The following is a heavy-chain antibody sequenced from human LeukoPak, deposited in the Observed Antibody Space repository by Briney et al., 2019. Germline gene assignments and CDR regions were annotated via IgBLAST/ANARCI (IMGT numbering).Heavy chain of an antibody. CDR2: ISSSGSTI. CDR1: GFTFSDYY. V-gene: IGHV3-11*01. D-gene: IGHD6-19*01. J-gene: IGHJ4*02. Sequence: GGSLRLSCAASGFTFSDYYMNWIRQAPGKGLEWVSYISSSGSTIYYADSVKGRFTISRDNAKNSLYLQMNSLTADDVAFYYCTRSTGWYNYFDYWGQGALVTVSS. CDR3: TRSTGWYNYFDY.